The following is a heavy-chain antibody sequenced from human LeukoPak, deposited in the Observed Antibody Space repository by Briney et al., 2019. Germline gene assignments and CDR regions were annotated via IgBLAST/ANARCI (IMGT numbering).Heavy chain of an antibody. J-gene: IGHJ6*02. CDR1: GFTFSSYA. CDR3: AKPRSGAYYYYYGMDV. Sequence: PGGSLRLSCAASGFTFSSYAMSLVRQAPGKGLEWVSAISGSGGSTYYADSVKGRFTISRDNSKNTLYLQMNSLRAEDTAVYYCAKPRSGAYYYYYGMDVWGQGATVTVSS. D-gene: IGHD3-3*01. CDR2: ISGSGGST. V-gene: IGHV3-23*01.